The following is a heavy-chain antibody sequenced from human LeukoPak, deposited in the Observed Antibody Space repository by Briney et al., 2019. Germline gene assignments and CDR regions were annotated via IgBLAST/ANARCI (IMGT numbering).Heavy chain of an antibody. J-gene: IGHJ4*02. CDR3: ARGPTMVRGVIGY. V-gene: IGHV1-8*01. D-gene: IGHD3-10*01. CDR2: MNPNSGNT. Sequence: WASVKVSCKASGYTFTSYDINWVRQATGQGLEWMGWMNPNSGNTGYAQKFQGRVTMTRNTSISTAYMELSSLRSEDTAVYYCARGPTMVRGVIGYWGQGTLVTVSS. CDR1: GYTFTSYD.